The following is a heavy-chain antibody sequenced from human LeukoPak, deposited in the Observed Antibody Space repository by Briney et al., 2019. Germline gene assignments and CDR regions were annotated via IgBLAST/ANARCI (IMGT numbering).Heavy chain of an antibody. J-gene: IGHJ3*02. Sequence: SETLSLTCTVSGGSISSGSYYWSWIRQPAGKGLEWIGRIYTSGSTNYNPSLKSRVTISVDTSKNQFSLKLSSVTAADTAVYYCARDWDGDYRDAFDIWGQGTMVTVSS. CDR2: IYTSGST. V-gene: IGHV4-61*02. CDR1: GGSISSGSYY. CDR3: ARDWDGDYRDAFDI. D-gene: IGHD4-17*01.